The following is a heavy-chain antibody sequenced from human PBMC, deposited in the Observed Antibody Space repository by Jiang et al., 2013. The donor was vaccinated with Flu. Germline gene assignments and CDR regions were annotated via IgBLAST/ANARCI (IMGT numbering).Heavy chain of an antibody. CDR3: ASRRPNIYDGRGYHFEY. D-gene: IGHD3-22*01. J-gene: IGHJ4*02. CDR2: VRSKNNNHAT. Sequence: VQLVESGGGLVQPGGSLKLSCVASGFTFSGSALHWVRQASGKGLEWVGRVRSKNNNHATAYAASVEGRFTISRDDSKNTAYLQMSSLKTEDTAVYYCASRRPNIYDGRGYHFEYWGRGNPWSPSPQ. V-gene: IGHV3-73*01. CDR1: GFTFSGSA.